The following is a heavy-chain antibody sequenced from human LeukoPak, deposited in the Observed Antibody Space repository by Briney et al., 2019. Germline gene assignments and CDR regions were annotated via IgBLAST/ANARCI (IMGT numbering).Heavy chain of an antibody. CDR2: ISGSGGST. D-gene: IGHD1-1*01. J-gene: IGHJ4*02. V-gene: IGHV3-23*01. Sequence: GGSLRLSCAASGFTFSNYAMSWVRQAPGKGLEWVSAISGSGGSTYYADSVKGRFTISRDNSKNTLYLQMNSLRAEDTAVYYCTTDRGPRAHWFDYWGQGTLVTVSS. CDR3: TTDRGPRAHWFDY. CDR1: GFTFSNYA.